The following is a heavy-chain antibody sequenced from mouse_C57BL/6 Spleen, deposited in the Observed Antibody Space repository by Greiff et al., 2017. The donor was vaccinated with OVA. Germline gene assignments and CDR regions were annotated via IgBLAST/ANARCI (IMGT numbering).Heavy chain of an antibody. V-gene: IGHV1-55*01. CDR2: IYPGSGST. J-gene: IGHJ2*01. CDR3: ARSDGYYLYYFDY. Sequence: QVQLQQPGAELVKPGASVKMSCKASGYTFTSYWITWVKQRPGQGLKWIGDIYPGSGSTNYNEKFKSKATLTVDTSSSTAYMQLSSLTSEDSAVYYCARSDGYYLYYFDYWGQGTTLTVSS. D-gene: IGHD2-3*01. CDR1: GYTFTSYW.